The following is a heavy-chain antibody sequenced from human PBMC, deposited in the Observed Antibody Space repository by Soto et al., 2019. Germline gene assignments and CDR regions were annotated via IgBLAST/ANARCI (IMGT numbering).Heavy chain of an antibody. D-gene: IGHD3-10*01. CDR3: SRETLWFGESPKS. CDR1: GFTFGSYW. Sequence: EVQLVESGGGSVQTGGSLRISCAASGFTFGSYWMDWVRQAPGKGLVWVSRINGDGGRTTYADSVKGRFTISRDNAHYTLYLQMDSLTADDTAVYYCSRETLWFGESPKSGGQGTLVTVSS. J-gene: IGHJ4*02. CDR2: INGDGGRT. V-gene: IGHV3-74*01.